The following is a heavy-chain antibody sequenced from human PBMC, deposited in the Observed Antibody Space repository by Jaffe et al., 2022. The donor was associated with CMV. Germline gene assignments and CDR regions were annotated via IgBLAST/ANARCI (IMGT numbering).Heavy chain of an antibody. CDR3: ARESRGFYTYYYYMDV. Sequence: QVQLQESGPGLVKPSETLSLTCTVSGGSISSYYWSWIRQPPGKGLEWIGYIYYSGSTNYNPSLKSRVTISVDTSKNQFSLKLSSVTAADTAVYYCARESRGFYTYYYYMDVWGKGTTVTVSS. CDR1: GGSISSYY. CDR2: IYYSGST. D-gene: IGHD3-22*01. J-gene: IGHJ6*03. V-gene: IGHV4-59*01.